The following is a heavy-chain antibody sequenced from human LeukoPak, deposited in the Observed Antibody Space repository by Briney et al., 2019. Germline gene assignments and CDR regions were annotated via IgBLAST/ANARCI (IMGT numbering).Heavy chain of an antibody. J-gene: IGHJ4*02. V-gene: IGHV3-74*01. D-gene: IGHD3-10*01. CDR1: GFTFSSYS. Sequence: PGGSLRLSCAASGFTFSSYSMNWVRQAPGKGLVWVSRINSDGSSSSCADSVKGRFTISRDNAKNTLYLQMNSLRAEDTAVYYCAREVDYGSGSYADYWGQGTLVSLSS. CDR2: INSDGSSS. CDR3: AREVDYGSGSYADY.